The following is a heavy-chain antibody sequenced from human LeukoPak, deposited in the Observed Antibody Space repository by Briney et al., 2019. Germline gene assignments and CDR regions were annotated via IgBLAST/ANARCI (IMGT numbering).Heavy chain of an antibody. CDR3: ARNSVPSFYSDTSGYFYY. J-gene: IGHJ4*02. V-gene: IGHV4-34*01. CDR2: INHSGST. CDR1: GGSFSGYY. D-gene: IGHD3-22*01. Sequence: SETLSLTCGVSGGSFSGYYFSWVRQSPEKDLEWIGEINHSGSTNYNQSLKSRVTISVDTAKKQISLKLNSVTAADTAVYYCARNSVPSFYSDTSGYFYYWGQGTLVTVSS.